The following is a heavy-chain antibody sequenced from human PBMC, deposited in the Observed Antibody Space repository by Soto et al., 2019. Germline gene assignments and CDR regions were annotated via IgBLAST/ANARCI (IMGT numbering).Heavy chain of an antibody. CDR2: ISAYNGNT. Sequence: ASVKVSCKASGYTFTSYGISWVRQAPGQGLEWMGWISAYNGNTNYAQKLQGRVTMTTDTSTSTAYMELRSLRSDDTAVYYCARIYDYYDSSGYYGSDDYWGQGTLVTFSS. CDR3: ARIYDYYDSSGYYGSDDY. CDR1: GYTFTSYG. D-gene: IGHD3-22*01. J-gene: IGHJ4*02. V-gene: IGHV1-18*01.